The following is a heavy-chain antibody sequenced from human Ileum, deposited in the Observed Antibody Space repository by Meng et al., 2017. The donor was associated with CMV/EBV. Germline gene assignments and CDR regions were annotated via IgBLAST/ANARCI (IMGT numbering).Heavy chain of an antibody. CDR3: ADPPAGL. J-gene: IGHJ4*02. CDR2: IFHSGAS. CDR1: GGSLCGPNW. Sequence: QMQLQESGPVLVRPSGTLSLTCVVSGGSLCGPNWWNWVRQPPGGGLEWIGEIFHSGASNYNPSLKSRATISIDNSKNQFSLRLTSVTVADTAVYFCADPPAGLWGQGVLVTVSS. D-gene: IGHD3-16*01. V-gene: IGHV4-4*02.